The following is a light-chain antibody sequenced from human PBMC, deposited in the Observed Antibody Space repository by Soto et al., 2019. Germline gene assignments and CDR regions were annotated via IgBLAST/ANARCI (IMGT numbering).Light chain of an antibody. V-gene: IGKV1-27*01. CDR3: QNYNRAPWT. Sequence: DIQMTQSPSSLSASVGDRVTITCRASQDISNYLAWYQQKPGKVPKLLIYGASTLQSGDPSRFSGSGSGTDFTLTISSLQTEDVATYYCQNYNRAPWTFGQGTKVESK. CDR1: QDISNY. J-gene: IGKJ1*01. CDR2: GAS.